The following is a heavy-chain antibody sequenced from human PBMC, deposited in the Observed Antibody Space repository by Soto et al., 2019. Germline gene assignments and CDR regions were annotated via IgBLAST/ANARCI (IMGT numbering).Heavy chain of an antibody. V-gene: IGHV3-23*01. CDR2: ISSSGGNT. J-gene: IGHJ3*02. Sequence: EVQLLESGGDLVQPWGSLRLSCAASGFTFSTYAMSWVRQAPGKGLEWVSTISSSGGNTYYTDSVKGRFTISRDNSKNTLYLQMNSLRAEDTAIYYCAKRPTSTGFGDPFDIWGQGTMVTVSS. D-gene: IGHD3-10*01. CDR1: GFTFSTYA. CDR3: AKRPTSTGFGDPFDI.